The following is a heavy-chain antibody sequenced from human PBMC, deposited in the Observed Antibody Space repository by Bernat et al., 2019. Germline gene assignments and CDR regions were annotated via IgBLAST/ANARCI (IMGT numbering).Heavy chain of an antibody. CDR3: AREKRGYYGSGSYYNPYFDY. Sequence: QVQLVESGGGLVKPGGSLGLSCAASGFTFSDYYMSWIRQAPGKGLEWVSYISSSSYTNYADSVKGRFTISRDNAKNSLYLQMNSLRAEDTAVYYCAREKRGYYGSGSYYNPYFDYWGQGTLVTVSS. J-gene: IGHJ4*02. CDR2: ISSSSYT. CDR1: GFTFSDYY. V-gene: IGHV3-11*05. D-gene: IGHD3-10*01.